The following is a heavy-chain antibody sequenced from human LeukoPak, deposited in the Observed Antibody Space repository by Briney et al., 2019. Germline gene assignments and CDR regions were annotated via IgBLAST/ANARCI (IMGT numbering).Heavy chain of an antibody. CDR2: INPSGGST. CDR1: GYTFTSYY. Sequence: ASVKVSCKASGYTFTSYYMHWVRQAPGQGLEWMGIINPSGGSTSYAQKFQGRVTMTRDMSTSTVYMELSSLRSEDTAVYYCASSPEVQRVPAGRVFWDHQGGPKGGDYYYMDVWGKGTTVTVSS. D-gene: IGHD2-2*01. J-gene: IGHJ6*03. CDR3: ASSPEVQRVPAGRVFWDHQGGPKGGDYYYMDV. V-gene: IGHV1-46*01.